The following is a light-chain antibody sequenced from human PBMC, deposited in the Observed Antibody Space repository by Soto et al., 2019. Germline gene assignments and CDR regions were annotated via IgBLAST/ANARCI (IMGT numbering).Light chain of an antibody. CDR1: RSPLSSSDNKNY. CDR3: QQNYGAQLS. Sequence: DIVMTQSPDSLAVSLGERATINCKSSRSPLSSSDNKNYLAWYQHKPRQPPKLIVTWASARGSGVPERFSGSGSGTDFTLTISSLQAEDVEVYYCQQNYGAQLSLGGGTKVDIK. J-gene: IGKJ4*01. CDR2: WAS. V-gene: IGKV4-1*01.